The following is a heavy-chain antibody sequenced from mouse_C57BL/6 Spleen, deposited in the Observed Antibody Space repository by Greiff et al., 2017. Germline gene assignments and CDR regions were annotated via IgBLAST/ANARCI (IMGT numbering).Heavy chain of an antibody. D-gene: IGHD1-1*01. CDR2: INPSTGGT. V-gene: IGHV1-42*01. Sequence: VQLQQSGPELVKPGASVKISCKASGYSFTGYYMNWVKQSPEKSLEWIGEINPSTGGTTYNQKFKAKATLTVDKSSSTAYMQLKSLTSEDSAVYYCARKEYYGPYWYFDVWGTGTTVTVSS. J-gene: IGHJ1*03. CDR1: GYSFTGYY. CDR3: ARKEYYGPYWYFDV.